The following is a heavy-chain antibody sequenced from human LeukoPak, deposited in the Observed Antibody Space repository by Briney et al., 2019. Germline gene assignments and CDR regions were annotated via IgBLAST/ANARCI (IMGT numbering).Heavy chain of an antibody. V-gene: IGHV3-23*01. CDR1: EFTFSSNA. J-gene: IGHJ4*02. D-gene: IGHD4-23*01. Sequence: PGGSLRLSCAAFEFTFSSNALSWFRQAPGKGLEWVAGISGSGGRTYYAVPVKARFTFHRTNSKNTLFLQMHSLRAEDTAVYYCAKDDRPWVTVAPLDYWGQGTLVTVSS. CDR3: AKDDRPWVTVAPLDY. CDR2: ISGSGGRT.